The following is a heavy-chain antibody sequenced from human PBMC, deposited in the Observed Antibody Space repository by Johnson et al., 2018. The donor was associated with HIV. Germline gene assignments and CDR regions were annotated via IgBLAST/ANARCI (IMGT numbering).Heavy chain of an antibody. J-gene: IGHJ3*02. D-gene: IGHD6-19*01. V-gene: IGHV3-30*02. CDR1: GFSFSTYG. CDR2: IRNDGNNK. Sequence: QVLLVESGGGLVKPGGSLRLSCAASGFSFSTYGIHWVRQAPGKGLEWVTFIRNDGNNKYYADSVKGRFTISRDNSKNILYLQMSSLRTDDTAVYYCVKGFSGWPHDAFDIWGQGTMVTVSS. CDR3: VKGFSGWPHDAFDI.